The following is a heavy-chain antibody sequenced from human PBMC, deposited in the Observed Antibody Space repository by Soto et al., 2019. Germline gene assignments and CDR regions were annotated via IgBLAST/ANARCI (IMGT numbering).Heavy chain of an antibody. CDR2: INHSGST. CDR1: GGSFSGYY. Sequence: QVQLQQWGAGLLKPSETLSLTCAVYGGSFSGYYWSWIRQPPGKGLEWIGEINHSGSTNYNPSLKSRVNIXXDXSXXQFSLKVRSVTAADTAVYYCARAREQWLATTSFDYWGQGTLVTVSS. CDR3: ARAREQWLATTSFDY. D-gene: IGHD6-19*01. V-gene: IGHV4-34*01. J-gene: IGHJ4*02.